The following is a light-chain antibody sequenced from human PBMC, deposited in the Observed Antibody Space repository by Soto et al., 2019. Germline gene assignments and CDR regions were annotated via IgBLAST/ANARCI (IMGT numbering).Light chain of an antibody. CDR1: SSDVVGYNY. CDR3: SSYTTSNTRQIV. V-gene: IGLV2-14*03. J-gene: IGLJ1*01. CDR2: DVS. Sequence: QSVLTQPASVSGSPGQSITISCTGNSSDVVGYNYVSWYQHHPGKAPKLLIYDVSNRPSGVSNRFSGSKSDNTASLTISGLQPEDEADYYCSSYTTSNTRQIVFGTGTKFTVL.